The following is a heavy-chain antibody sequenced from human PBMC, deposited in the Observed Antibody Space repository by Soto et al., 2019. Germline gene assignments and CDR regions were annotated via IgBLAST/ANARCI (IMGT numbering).Heavy chain of an antibody. D-gene: IGHD6-13*01. Sequence: EVHLVESGGGLVQPGGSLRLSCVASGFAFDAYWMHWVRQVPGDGPVWVSRIDYDGTTTTYADSVKGRFTISRDNAKYTLYLQMNSLRAEDTGVYYCTRGPRPSSAGTGAYWGHWTLVTVSS. CDR1: GFAFDAYW. J-gene: IGHJ4*03. V-gene: IGHV3-74*01. CDR2: IDYDGTTT. CDR3: TRGPRPSSAGTGAY.